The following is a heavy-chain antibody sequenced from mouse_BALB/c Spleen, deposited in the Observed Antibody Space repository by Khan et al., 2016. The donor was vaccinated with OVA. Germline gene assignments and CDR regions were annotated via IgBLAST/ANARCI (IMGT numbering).Heavy chain of an antibody. V-gene: IGHV9-3-1*01. J-gene: IGHJ2*01. CDR3: ARFHGGY. CDR2: INAYTGEP. CDR1: GYTFTNYV. Sequence: QIQLVQSGPELKKPGETVKISCKASGYTFTNYVMNWVKQSPGKGFKWMGWINAYTGEPPYADDFKGRFAFSLEPSASTAYLQITSLKNEDTATYFCARFHGGYWGQGTTLTVSS.